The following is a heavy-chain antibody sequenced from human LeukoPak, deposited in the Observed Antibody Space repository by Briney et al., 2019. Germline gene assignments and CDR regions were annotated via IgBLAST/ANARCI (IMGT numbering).Heavy chain of an antibody. Sequence: SQTLSLTCTVSGFSISSDYYWGWIRQPPGKGLEWIGSLHQSGSTYYNPSLKSRVTISVNTSNNHFSLKLSSVTAADTAVYYCAASGRYDDFDIWGQGTMVTVSS. CDR2: LHQSGST. V-gene: IGHV4-38-2*02. CDR3: AASGRYDDFDI. CDR1: GFSISSDYY. D-gene: IGHD1-26*01. J-gene: IGHJ3*02.